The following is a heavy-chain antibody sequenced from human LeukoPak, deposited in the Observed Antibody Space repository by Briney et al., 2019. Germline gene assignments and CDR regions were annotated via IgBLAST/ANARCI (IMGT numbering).Heavy chain of an antibody. CDR2: INSDGSST. CDR1: GFTFTSYW. D-gene: IGHD1-26*01. Sequence: GGSLRLSCAASGFTFTSYWMYWVRQAPGKGLVWVSHINSDGSSTSYADSVRGRFTISRDNAKNTLYLQMNSLRADDTAVYYCARDRHTGSYSGGSDWGQGTLVTVSS. V-gene: IGHV3-74*01. CDR3: ARDRHTGSYSGGSD. J-gene: IGHJ4*02.